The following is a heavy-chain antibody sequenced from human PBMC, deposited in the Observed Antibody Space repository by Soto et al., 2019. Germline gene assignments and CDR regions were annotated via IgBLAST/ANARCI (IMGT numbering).Heavy chain of an antibody. Sequence: ASVKVSCKASGYTFTSYDINWVRQATGQGLEWMGWMNPNSGNTGYAQKFQGRVTMTRNTSISTAYMELSSLRSEDTAVYYCARVINQFAAAGINWFDHWGQRTLVTVSS. CDR3: ARVINQFAAAGINWFDH. V-gene: IGHV1-8*01. J-gene: IGHJ5*02. CDR2: MNPNSGNT. CDR1: GYTFTSYD. D-gene: IGHD6-13*01.